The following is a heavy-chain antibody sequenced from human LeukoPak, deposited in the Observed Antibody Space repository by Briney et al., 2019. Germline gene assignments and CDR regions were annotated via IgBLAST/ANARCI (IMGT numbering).Heavy chain of an antibody. CDR2: ISGSGGNT. V-gene: IGHV3-23*01. Sequence: GGSLRLSCAASEYVFSSYAMTWVRQAPGKGLEWVSAISGSGGNTYYADSVKGRFTISRDNSKNTLYLQMNSLRAEDTAVYYCARDYNTSGYYQIDYWGQGTLVTVSS. CDR3: ARDYNTSGYYQIDY. CDR1: EYVFSSYA. D-gene: IGHD3-22*01. J-gene: IGHJ4*02.